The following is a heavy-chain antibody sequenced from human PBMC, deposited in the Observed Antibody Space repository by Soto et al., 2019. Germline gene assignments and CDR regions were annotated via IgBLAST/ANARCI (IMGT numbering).Heavy chain of an antibody. CDR3: AKDNAQWLASYHFDY. V-gene: IGHV3-30*18. D-gene: IGHD6-19*01. CDR2: ISYDGSNK. CDR1: GFTFSSYG. Sequence: QVQLVESGGGVVQPGRSLRLSCAASGFTFSSYGMHWVRQAPGKGLEWVTVISYDGSNKYYADSVKGRFTISRDNTKNTLYLQMNSLRAEDTAVYYCAKDNAQWLASYHFDYWGQGTLVTVSS. J-gene: IGHJ4*02.